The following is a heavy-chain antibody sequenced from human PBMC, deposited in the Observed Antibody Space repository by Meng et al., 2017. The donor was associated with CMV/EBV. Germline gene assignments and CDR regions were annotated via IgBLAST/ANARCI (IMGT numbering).Heavy chain of an antibody. V-gene: IGHV1-18*01. CDR3: ARDRAAAGSYYYYYGTDV. D-gene: IGHD6-13*01. Sequence: ASVKVSCKASGYTFTSYGISWVRQAPGQGLEWMGWISAYNGNTNYAQKLQGRVTMTTDTSTSTAYMELRSLRSDDTAVYYCARDRAAAGSYYYYYGTDVWGQGTTVTVSS. CDR2: ISAYNGNT. J-gene: IGHJ6*02. CDR1: GYTFTSYG.